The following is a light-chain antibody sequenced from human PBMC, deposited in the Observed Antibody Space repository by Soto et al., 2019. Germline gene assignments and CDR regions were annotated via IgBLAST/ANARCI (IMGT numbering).Light chain of an antibody. J-gene: IGLJ2*01. CDR2: EVS. V-gene: IGLV2-14*01. CDR3: SSYTSSSTLAV. CDR1: SSDVGDYNY. Sequence: QSALTQPASVSGSPGQSITISCTGTSSDVGDYNYVSWYQQHPCKAPKLMIYEVSNRPSGVSNRFSGSKSGNTASLTISGLQAEDESDYYCSSYTSSSTLAVFGGGTKVTVL.